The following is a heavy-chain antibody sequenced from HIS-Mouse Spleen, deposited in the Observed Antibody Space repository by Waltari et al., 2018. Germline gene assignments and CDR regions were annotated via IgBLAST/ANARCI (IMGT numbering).Heavy chain of an antibody. D-gene: IGHD6-13*01. CDR1: GGSISSSSSY. CDR3: AREIPYSSSWYDWYFDL. Sequence: QLQLQESGPGLVKPSETLSLTCTVSGGSISSSSSYWGGIRPPPGKGLEWIGSIHYSGSTYYNPSLKSRVTISVDTSKNQFSLKLSSVTAADTAVYYCAREIPYSSSWYDWYFDLWGRGTLVTVSS. J-gene: IGHJ2*01. V-gene: IGHV4-39*07. CDR2: IHYSGST.